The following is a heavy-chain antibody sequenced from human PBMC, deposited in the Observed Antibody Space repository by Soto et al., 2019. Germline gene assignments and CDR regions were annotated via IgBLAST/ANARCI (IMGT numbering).Heavy chain of an antibody. CDR2: IYYGERT. CDR3: ARDYARSRGYFDY. J-gene: IGHJ4*02. V-gene: IGHV4-31*03. D-gene: IGHD6-6*01. Sequence: SETLSLTCTVSCGSISSGGYYWSWIRQHPGKGLEWIAYIYYGERTYSITCLKSRVTISVDTSNIQLSLKLSYVTAADTALYYCARDYARSRGYFDYWGQGTLVTVSS. CDR1: CGSISSGGYY.